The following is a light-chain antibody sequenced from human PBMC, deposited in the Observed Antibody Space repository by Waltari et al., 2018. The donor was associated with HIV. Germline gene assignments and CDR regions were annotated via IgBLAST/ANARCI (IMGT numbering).Light chain of an antibody. CDR3: AAWDDSLNAVV. Sequence: QSVLTQPPSASGTPGPRVTISCSGSSSNIGSNTVNWYQHLPGTAPKLLIYSNNQRPSGVPDRFSGSKSGTSASLASSGLQSEDEADYYCAAWDDSLNAVVCGGGTKLTVL. V-gene: IGLV1-44*01. J-gene: IGLJ2*01. CDR1: SSNIGSNT. CDR2: SNN.